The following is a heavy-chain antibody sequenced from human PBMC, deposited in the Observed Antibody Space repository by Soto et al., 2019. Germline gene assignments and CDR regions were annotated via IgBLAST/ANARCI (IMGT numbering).Heavy chain of an antibody. CDR3: ARGTGHYYYGMDV. CDR1: GFTFSIYG. Sequence: GGSPRLSCAASGFTFSIYGIHWVRQAPGKGLEWLAIIWYDGSDKYYADSVKGRFTISRDNSKNTLYLQMSSLRAEDTAVYYCARGTGHYYYGMDVWGQGTTVTVSS. D-gene: IGHD1-1*01. CDR2: IWYDGSDK. J-gene: IGHJ6*02. V-gene: IGHV3-33*01.